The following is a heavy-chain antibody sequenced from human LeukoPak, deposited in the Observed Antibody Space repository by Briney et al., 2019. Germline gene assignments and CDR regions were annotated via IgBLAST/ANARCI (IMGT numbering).Heavy chain of an antibody. CDR1: GFTLSSYA. J-gene: IGHJ3*02. CDR2: ISIKGDTT. Sequence: GGSLRLSCAASGFTLSSYAMHWVRQSPGKGLEYVSAISIKGDTTYYANSVEGRFTISRDISKNSLFLQMGSLRPDDMAVYYCARGVYSSGAFDAYDMWGQGTLVTVSS. CDR3: ARGVYSSGAFDAYDM. V-gene: IGHV3-64*01. D-gene: IGHD2-15*01.